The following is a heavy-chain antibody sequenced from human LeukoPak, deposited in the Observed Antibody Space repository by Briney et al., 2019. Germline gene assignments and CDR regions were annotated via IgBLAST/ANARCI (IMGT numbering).Heavy chain of an antibody. Sequence: SDTLSLICTLSIHSISIYCWNCTRQPAGKALEWIGRIFTSGITNYDPSLKSRVTMSVDTAKNQFSLNLSSVTAADTAVYYCARESSGNYYNPLGYMDVWGKGTTVTVSS. D-gene: IGHD3-10*01. CDR1: IHSISIYC. V-gene: IGHV4-4*07. J-gene: IGHJ6*03. CDR3: ARESSGNYYNPLGYMDV. CDR2: IFTSGIT.